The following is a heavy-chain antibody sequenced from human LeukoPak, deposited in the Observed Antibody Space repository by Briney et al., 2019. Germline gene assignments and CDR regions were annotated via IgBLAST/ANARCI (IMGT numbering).Heavy chain of an antibody. CDR3: TLGSY. J-gene: IGHJ4*02. CDR2: INTNTGNP. Sequence: ASVKVSCKASGYTFNKYAINWVRQAPGQGLEWMGWINTNTGNPSYARDFTGRFVFSLDTSVNSAFLQINNLKAEDTAFYYCTLGSYWGQGTLVAVSS. V-gene: IGHV7-4-1*02. CDR1: GYTFNKYA. D-gene: IGHD3-10*01.